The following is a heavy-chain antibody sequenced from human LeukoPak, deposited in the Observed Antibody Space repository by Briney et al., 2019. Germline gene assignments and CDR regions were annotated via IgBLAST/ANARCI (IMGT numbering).Heavy chain of an antibody. V-gene: IGHV3-20*04. J-gene: IGHJ6*03. CDR2: INWNGGST. CDR3: ARGRMVRGVIHYYYYMDV. CDR1: GFTFDDYG. D-gene: IGHD3-10*01. Sequence: PGGSLRLSCAASGFTFDDYGMNWVRQAPGKGPEWVSGINWNGGSTGYADSVKGRFTISRDNAKNSLYLQMNSLRAEDTALYYCARGRMVRGVIHYYYYMDVWGKGTTVTVSS.